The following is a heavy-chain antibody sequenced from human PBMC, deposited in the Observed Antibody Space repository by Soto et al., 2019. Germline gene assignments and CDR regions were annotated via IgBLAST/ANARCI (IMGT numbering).Heavy chain of an antibody. CDR2: ISPSGST. CDR1: GASVSSYY. J-gene: IGHJ4*02. V-gene: IGHV4-4*07. CDR3: ARVSGEYSYGLAFDY. D-gene: IGHD3-16*01. Sequence: QVQLQESGPGLVKPSETLSLTCIVSGASVSSYYWNWIRQPAGKGLEWIGHISPSGSTNYNPSLKRRVTTSLDTSKNQFSLRLTSVTAADTAVYYCARVSGEYSYGLAFDYWGQGTLVTVSS.